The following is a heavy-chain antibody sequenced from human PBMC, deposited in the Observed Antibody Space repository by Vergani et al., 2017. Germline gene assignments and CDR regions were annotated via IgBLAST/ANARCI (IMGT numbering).Heavy chain of an antibody. D-gene: IGHD6-19*01. CDR1: RHTFQTYG. J-gene: IGHJ4*02. Sequence: QVQLVQSGAELKKPGASVSVSCKGSRHTFQTYGISWVRQAPGKGLEWMAWIRPYTGHTIYAQKFQDRVTLTRDTPISTAYMDLSRLRSDDTAVYYCARAIVSSGRGGYYSDSWGQGTLVTVSS. V-gene: IGHV1-18*01. CDR2: IRPYTGHT. CDR3: ARAIVSSGRGGYYSDS.